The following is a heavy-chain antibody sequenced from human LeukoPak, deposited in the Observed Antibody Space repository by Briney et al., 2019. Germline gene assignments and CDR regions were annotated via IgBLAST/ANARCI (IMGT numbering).Heavy chain of an antibody. J-gene: IGHJ6*02. CDR3: ARAHSIASYYYGVDV. V-gene: IGHV4-39*07. Sequence: PSETLSLTCTVSGGSISSSYSYWGWIRQPPGKGLERIGNIYYSGSTYYSPSLTSRVTVSVDTSENQFSLKLSSVTAADTAVYYCARAHSIASYYYGVDVWGQGTTVTVSS. D-gene: IGHD2/OR15-2a*01. CDR2: IYYSGST. CDR1: GGSISSSYSY.